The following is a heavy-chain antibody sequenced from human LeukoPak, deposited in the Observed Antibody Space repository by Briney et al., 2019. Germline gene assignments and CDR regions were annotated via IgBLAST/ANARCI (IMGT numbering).Heavy chain of an antibody. CDR2: ISYDGSNK. J-gene: IGHJ4*02. CDR1: GFTFSSYA. V-gene: IGHV3-30-3*01. Sequence: GGSLRLSCAASGFTFSSYAMHWVRQAPGKGLEWVAVISYDGSNKYYADSVKGRFTISRDNSKNMLYLQMNSLRAEDAAVYYCAGDRGLRLGEYSDFDYWGQGTLVTVSS. D-gene: IGHD3-16*01. CDR3: AGDRGLRLGEYSDFDY.